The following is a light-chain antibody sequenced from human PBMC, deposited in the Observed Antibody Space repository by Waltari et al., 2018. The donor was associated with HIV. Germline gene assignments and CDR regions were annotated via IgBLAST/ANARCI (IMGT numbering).Light chain of an antibody. J-gene: IGKJ2*03. CDR3: QQYDNLYS. CDR2: GAT. Sequence: EIVMTQSPGALSVSPGGRATFSCRASQSVGTNLAWFQQGPGQSPRLLIYGATVRATGVPGRFSGSGSGTRFTLTVTTLQSEDSGVYYCQQYDNLYSFGQGAKLEIK. CDR1: QSVGTN. V-gene: IGKV3-15*01.